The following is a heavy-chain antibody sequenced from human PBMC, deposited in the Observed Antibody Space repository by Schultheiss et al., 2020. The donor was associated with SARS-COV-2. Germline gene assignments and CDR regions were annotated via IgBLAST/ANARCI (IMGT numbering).Heavy chain of an antibody. V-gene: IGHV3-7*03. CDR3: AKLERSSWSNAFDY. Sequence: GGSLRLSCAASGFTFSSYWMSWVRQAPGKGLEWVANIKQDGSEKYYVDSVKGRFTISSDNAKNSLYLQMNSLRAEDAAVYYCAKLERSSWSNAFDYWGQGTLVTVSS. J-gene: IGHJ4*02. CDR2: IKQDGSEK. CDR1: GFTFSSYW. D-gene: IGHD6-13*01.